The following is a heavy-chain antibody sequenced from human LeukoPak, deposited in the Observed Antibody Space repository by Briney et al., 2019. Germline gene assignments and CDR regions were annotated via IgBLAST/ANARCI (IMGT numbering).Heavy chain of an antibody. D-gene: IGHD1-1*01. CDR1: GVTFRTYA. CDR3: ARDLGNWEKREWYFDL. CDR2: ISDDGSTI. J-gene: IGHJ2*01. Sequence: GGSLRLSCAASGVTFRTYAMSWVRQAPGKGLEWVSYISDDGSTIYYADSVRGRFTISRDNAKNSLYLQMNSLRVEDTAVYYCARDLGNWEKREWYFDLWGRGTLVTVSS. V-gene: IGHV3-48*04.